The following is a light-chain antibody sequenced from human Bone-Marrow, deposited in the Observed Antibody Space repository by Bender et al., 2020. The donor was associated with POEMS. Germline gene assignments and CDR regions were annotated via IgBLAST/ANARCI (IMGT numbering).Light chain of an antibody. Sequence: SYELTQPPSVSVSPGQTARITCSGQGLSKIYVFWYRQKSGQAPALVISEDTKRPSGIPERFSGSSSGTEATLIINGAQVEDEGDYYCYSTDPTANHEGVFGRGTRLTVL. J-gene: IGLJ3*02. CDR1: GLSKIY. V-gene: IGLV3-10*01. CDR3: YSTDPTANHEGV. CDR2: EDT.